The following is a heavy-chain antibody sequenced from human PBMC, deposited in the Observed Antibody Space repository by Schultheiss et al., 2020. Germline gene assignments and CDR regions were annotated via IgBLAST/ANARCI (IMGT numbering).Heavy chain of an antibody. CDR3: ARELRLTGYYFFDY. D-gene: IGHD3-9*01. V-gene: IGHV4-61*02. Sequence: SETLSLTCIVSGGSISSGSYYWSWIRQPAGKGLEWIGRIYTSGSTNYNPSLKSRVTISVDTSKNQFSLKLSSVTAADTAVYYCARELRLTGYYFFDYWGQGTLVTVSS. J-gene: IGHJ4*02. CDR2: IYTSGST. CDR1: GGSISSGSYY.